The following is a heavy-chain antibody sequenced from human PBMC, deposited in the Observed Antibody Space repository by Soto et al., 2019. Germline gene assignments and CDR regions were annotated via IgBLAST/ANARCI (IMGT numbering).Heavy chain of an antibody. J-gene: IGHJ6*02. CDR2: IDPSDSYT. D-gene: IGHD6-6*01. CDR3: AMTIEYSSSQYYYGMDV. Sequence: GESLKISCKGSGYSFTSYWIGWVRQMPGKGLEWMGRIDPSDSYTNYSPSFQGHVTISADKSISTAYLQWSSLKASDTAMYYCAMTIEYSSSQYYYGMDVWGQGTTVTVSS. CDR1: GYSFTSYW. V-gene: IGHV5-10-1*01.